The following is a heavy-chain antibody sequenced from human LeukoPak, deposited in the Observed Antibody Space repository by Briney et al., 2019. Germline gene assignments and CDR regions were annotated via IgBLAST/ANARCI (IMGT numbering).Heavy chain of an antibody. Sequence: KSSETLSLTCTVSGGSISVYCSTWIRHPAGKELEWIGRVYTSGTTYYNPSLESRVTISLDTFNNQFSLRVTSVTAADTAIYYCARGTEKTRISGYYSFDYWGRGLLVTVSS. CDR3: ARGTEKTRISGYYSFDY. V-gene: IGHV4-4*07. D-gene: IGHD5-12*01. CDR1: GGSISVYC. CDR2: VYTSGTT. J-gene: IGHJ4*02.